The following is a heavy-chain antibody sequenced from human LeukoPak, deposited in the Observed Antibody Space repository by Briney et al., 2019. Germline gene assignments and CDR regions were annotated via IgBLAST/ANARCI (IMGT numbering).Heavy chain of an antibody. CDR2: IYPGDSDT. J-gene: IGHJ4*02. CDR3: ARHRSAAAGTFWFDY. D-gene: IGHD6-13*01. CDR1: GYSFPSYW. Sequence: GESLQISCKGSGYSFPSYWIAWVRQMPGKGLEWMGIIYPGDSDTRYSPSFQGQVTFSADKSISAAYLQWSSLKASDTAMYYCARHRSAAAGTFWFDYWGQGTLVTVSS. V-gene: IGHV5-51*01.